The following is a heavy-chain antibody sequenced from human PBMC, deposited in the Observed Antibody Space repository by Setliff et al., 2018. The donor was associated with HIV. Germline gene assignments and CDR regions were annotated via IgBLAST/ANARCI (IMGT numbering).Heavy chain of an antibody. Sequence: TSETLSLTCSVSGDSISSGSYYWSWIRLPAGKGLEWIGQIHTTGSTNYNPSLKGRLTISIDTSKNQFSLNLDSVTTTDTAVYYCARRTFGSGRIDPWGQGTLVTVSS. CDR1: GDSISSGSYY. D-gene: IGHD3-16*01. J-gene: IGHJ5*02. CDR2: IHTTGST. CDR3: ARRTFGSGRIDP. V-gene: IGHV4-61*09.